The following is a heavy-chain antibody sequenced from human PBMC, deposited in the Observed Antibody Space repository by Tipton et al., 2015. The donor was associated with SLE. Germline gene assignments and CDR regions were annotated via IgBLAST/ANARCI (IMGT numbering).Heavy chain of an antibody. Sequence: TLSLTCAVYGGSFSGYYWSWIRQPPGKGLEWIGEINHSGSTNYNPSLKSRVTISVDTSKNQFSLKLGSVTAADTAVYYCARGLIVVVPAAMYYYYGMDVWGQGTTVTVSS. V-gene: IGHV4-34*01. D-gene: IGHD2-2*01. CDR3: ARGLIVVVPAAMYYYYGMDV. CDR2: INHSGST. J-gene: IGHJ6*02. CDR1: GGSFSGYY.